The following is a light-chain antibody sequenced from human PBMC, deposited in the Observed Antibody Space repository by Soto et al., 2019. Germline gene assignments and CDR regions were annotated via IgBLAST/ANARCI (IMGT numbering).Light chain of an antibody. J-gene: IGKJ5*01. CDR3: QQYGSSLIT. Sequence: EIVLTQSPGTLSLSPGERATLSCRASQSVSSRYLGWYQQKPGQAPRLLIYGASSRATGIPDRFGGSGSGTDFTLTISRLEPEDFAVYYCQQYGSSLITFGQGTRLEIK. CDR1: QSVSSRY. CDR2: GAS. V-gene: IGKV3-20*01.